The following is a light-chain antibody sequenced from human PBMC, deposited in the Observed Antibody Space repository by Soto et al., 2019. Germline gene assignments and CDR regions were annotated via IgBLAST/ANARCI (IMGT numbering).Light chain of an antibody. V-gene: IGKV1-5*01. CDR2: DAS. CDR3: QQYNSYSPWT. Sequence: DIQMPQFPSALSASVGDRVTITCRASQNVNNWLAWYQHKPGKAPQLLIYDASVLETGVPSRFSGSGSGTEFTLAISGLQSDDFATYYCQQYNSYSPWTFGPGTKVDI. CDR1: QNVNNW. J-gene: IGKJ1*01.